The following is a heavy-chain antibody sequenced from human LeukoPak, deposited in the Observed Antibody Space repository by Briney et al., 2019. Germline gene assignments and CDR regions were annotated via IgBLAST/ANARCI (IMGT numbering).Heavy chain of an antibody. CDR1: GGSFSGYY. CDR2: INHSGST. Sequence: SETLSLTCAVYGGSFSGYYWSWIRQPPGKGLEWIGEINHSGSTNYNPSLKSRVTISVDTSKNQFSLKLSSVTAADTAVYYCARVVGYSSSWYPLYYFDYWGQGTLVTVSS. V-gene: IGHV4-34*01. CDR3: ARVVGYSSSWYPLYYFDY. D-gene: IGHD6-13*01. J-gene: IGHJ4*02.